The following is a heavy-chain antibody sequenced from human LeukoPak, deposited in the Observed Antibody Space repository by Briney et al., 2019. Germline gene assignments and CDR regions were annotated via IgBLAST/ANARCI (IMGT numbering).Heavy chain of an antibody. D-gene: IGHD5-12*01. V-gene: IGHV3-21*01. CDR2: ISSSSSYI. J-gene: IGHJ4*02. Sequence: GGSLRLSCAASGFTISSYSMNWVRQAPGKGLDWVSSISSSSSYIYYADSVKGRFTISRDNGKNSLYLQMNSLRAEDTAVYYCARGPSGYHNTGGQGTLVTVSS. CDR1: GFTISSYS. CDR3: ARGPSGYHNT.